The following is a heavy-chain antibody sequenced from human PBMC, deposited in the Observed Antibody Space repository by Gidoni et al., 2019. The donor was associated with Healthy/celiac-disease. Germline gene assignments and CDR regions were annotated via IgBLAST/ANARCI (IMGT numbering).Heavy chain of an antibody. CDR1: GGSISSSSYY. CDR3: ARLPPTTVTTDDAFDI. J-gene: IGHJ3*02. Sequence: QLQLQESGPGLVKPSETLSLTCTVPGGSISSSSYYWGWIRQPPGKGLEWIGSIYYSGSTYYNPSLKSRVTISVDTSKNQFSLKLSSVTAADTAVYYCARLPPTTVTTDDAFDIWGQGTMVTVSS. V-gene: IGHV4-39*01. D-gene: IGHD4-17*01. CDR2: IYYSGST.